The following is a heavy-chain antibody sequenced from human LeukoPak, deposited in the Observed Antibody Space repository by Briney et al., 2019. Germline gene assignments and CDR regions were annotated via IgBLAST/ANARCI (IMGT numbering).Heavy chain of an antibody. CDR3: ARDRVGSGWPRPYYFEV. CDR1: GYTLTGYY. D-gene: IGHD6-19*01. V-gene: IGHV1-2*02. J-gene: IGHJ4*02. CDR2: INPNTGAT. Sequence: ASVKVSCKASGYTLTGYYLHWVRHAPGQGLEWMGWINPNTGATHSAQKFQGRVTMTGDTSISTAYMDLTHLRSDDTAVYYCARDRVGSGWPRPYYFEVWGQGTLVTVSS.